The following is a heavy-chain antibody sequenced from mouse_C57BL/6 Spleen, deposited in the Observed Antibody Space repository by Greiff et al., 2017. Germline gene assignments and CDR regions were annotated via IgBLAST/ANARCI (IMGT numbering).Heavy chain of an antibody. CDR2: ISSGSSTI. V-gene: IGHV5-17*01. Sequence: EVKLQESGGGLVKPGGSLKLSCAASGFTFSDYGMHWVRQAPEKGLEWVAYISSGSSTIYYADTVKGRCTISRDNAKNTLFLQMTSLRSEDTAMYYCAKVRGLLHAMDYWGQGTSVTVSS. D-gene: IGHD2-3*01. J-gene: IGHJ4*01. CDR3: AKVRGLLHAMDY. CDR1: GFTFSDYG.